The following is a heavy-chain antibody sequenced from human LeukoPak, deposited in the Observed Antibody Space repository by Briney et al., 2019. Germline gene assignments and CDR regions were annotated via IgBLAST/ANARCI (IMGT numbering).Heavy chain of an antibody. Sequence: GGSLRLSCAASGFTFSSYGMHWVRQAPGKGLEWVAFIRYDGSNKYYADSVKGRFTISRDNSKNTLYLQMNSRRAEDTAVYYCAKDVSIFGPYWYFDLWGRGTLVTVSS. V-gene: IGHV3-30*02. J-gene: IGHJ2*01. CDR1: GFTFSSYG. D-gene: IGHD3/OR15-3a*01. CDR2: IRYDGSNK. CDR3: AKDVSIFGPYWYFDL.